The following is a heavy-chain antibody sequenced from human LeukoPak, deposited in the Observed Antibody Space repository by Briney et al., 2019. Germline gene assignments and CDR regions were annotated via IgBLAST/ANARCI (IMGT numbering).Heavy chain of an antibody. CDR1: GGSISTSSNY. D-gene: IGHD3-9*01. Sequence: SETLSLTCSVSGGSISTSSNYWGWIRQPPGKGLEWIGNIYYTGRTYYNPSPKSRLTISVDTSKNQFSLKLSSVTAADTAVYYCARGIYYDILTGYHIYAFDIWGQGTMVTVSS. V-gene: IGHV4-39*07. CDR3: ARGIYYDILTGYHIYAFDI. J-gene: IGHJ3*02. CDR2: IYYTGRT.